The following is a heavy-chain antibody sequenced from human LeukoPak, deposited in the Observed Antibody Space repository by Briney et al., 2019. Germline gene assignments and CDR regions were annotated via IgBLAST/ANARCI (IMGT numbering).Heavy chain of an antibody. D-gene: IGHD3-3*01. Sequence: ASVKVSCKASGYTFTSYGISWVRQAPGQGLEWMGWISAYNGNTNYAQKLQGRVTMTTDTSTSTAYMELRSLRSDDTAVYYCARSGTTIFGVVIIEGGFDYWGQGTLVTVSS. V-gene: IGHV1-18*01. CDR1: GYTFTSYG. CDR2: ISAYNGNT. J-gene: IGHJ4*02. CDR3: ARSGTTIFGVVIIEGGFDY.